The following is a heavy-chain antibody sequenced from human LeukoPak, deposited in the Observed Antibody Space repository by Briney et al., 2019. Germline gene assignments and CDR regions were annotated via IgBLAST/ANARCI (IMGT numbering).Heavy chain of an antibody. CDR1: GYTFTSYG. CDR3: ARFPGYSYGYDY. V-gene: IGHV1-69*13. Sequence: SVKVSCKASGYTFTSYGISWVRQAPGQGLEWMGGIIPIFGAANYAQKFQGRVTITADESTSTAYMELSSLRSEDTAVYYCARFPGYSYGYDYWGQGTLVTVSS. CDR2: IIPIFGAA. D-gene: IGHD5-18*01. J-gene: IGHJ4*02.